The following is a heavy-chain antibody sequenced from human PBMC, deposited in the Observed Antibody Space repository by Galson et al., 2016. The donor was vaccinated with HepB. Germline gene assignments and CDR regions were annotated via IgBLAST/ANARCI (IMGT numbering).Heavy chain of an antibody. D-gene: IGHD4-17*01. J-gene: IGHJ4*02. Sequence: SLRLSCAASGFTFKNYAMNWVRQAPGKGLEWVANIKEDGSGEYYVDSVKGRFTISRENAKNSLYLQMNRLRAEDTAVYYCAKKWSYGDYSFFDYWGQGTLVTVSS. CDR3: AKKWSYGDYSFFDY. V-gene: IGHV3-7*01. CDR2: IKEDGSGE. CDR1: GFTFKNYA.